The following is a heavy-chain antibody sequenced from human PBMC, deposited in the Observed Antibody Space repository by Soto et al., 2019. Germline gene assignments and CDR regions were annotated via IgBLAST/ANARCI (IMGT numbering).Heavy chain of an antibody. CDR1: GYTFNTHS. V-gene: IGHV1-18*01. CDR3: VTPEYFFYGRWSPSYLDF. CDR2: ISGYEGNT. Sequence: GASVKVSCKASGYTFNTHSISWVRQAPGQGLEWIGWISGYEGNTNYAQRFQGRVTLTKDPSTSTDSMELRNLRSDDTAVYYCVTPEYFFYGRWSPSYLDFLGQGTLVTVSS. J-gene: IGHJ4*02. D-gene: IGHD3-9*01.